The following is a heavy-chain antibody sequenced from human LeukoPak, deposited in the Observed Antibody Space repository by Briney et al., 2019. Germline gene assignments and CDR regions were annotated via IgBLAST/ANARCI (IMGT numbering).Heavy chain of an antibody. Sequence: GGSLRLSCAASGFTFSNYAMSWVRQAPGKGLEWVSAMSGSSSYMFYGDSVKGRFTISRDNAKNSLYLQMNSLRAEDTAVYDSSGYSYYFDYWGQGTLVTVSS. CDR2: MSGSSSYM. J-gene: IGHJ4*02. D-gene: IGHD3-22*01. V-gene: IGHV3-21*01. CDR1: GFTFSNYA. CDR3: SGYSYYFDY.